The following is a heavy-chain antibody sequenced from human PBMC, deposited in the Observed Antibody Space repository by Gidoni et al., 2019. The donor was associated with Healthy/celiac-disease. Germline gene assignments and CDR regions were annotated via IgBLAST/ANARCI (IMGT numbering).Heavy chain of an antibody. Sequence: QVQLVESGGGVVQPGRSLRLSCSASGFTFSSYAMHWVRQAPGKGLEWVAVISYDGSNKYYADSVKGRFTISRDNSKNTLYLQMNSLRAEDTAVNYCARGQWELNEFDYWGQGTLVTVSS. CDR2: ISYDGSNK. V-gene: IGHV3-30-3*01. J-gene: IGHJ4*02. CDR1: GFTFSSYA. CDR3: ARGQWELNEFDY. D-gene: IGHD1-26*01.